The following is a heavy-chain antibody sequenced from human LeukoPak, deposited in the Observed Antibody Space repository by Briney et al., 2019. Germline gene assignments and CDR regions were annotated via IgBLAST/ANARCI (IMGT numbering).Heavy chain of an antibody. D-gene: IGHD3-10*01. V-gene: IGHV1-18*01. J-gene: IGHJ4*02. CDR1: GYTFTSYG. CDR2: ISAYNDNT. Sequence: ASVKVSCKASGYTFTSYGISWVRQAPGQGLEWMGWISAYNDNTNYAQKLQGRVTMTTETSTNKAYMELRSLRSDDTAVYYCARVTYYFGSGRDDEFDSWGQGTLVTVSS. CDR3: ARVTYYFGSGRDDEFDS.